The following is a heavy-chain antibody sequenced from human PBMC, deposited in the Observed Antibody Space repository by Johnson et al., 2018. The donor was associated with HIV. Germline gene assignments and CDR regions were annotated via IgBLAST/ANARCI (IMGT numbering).Heavy chain of an antibody. CDR3: ARAPEVWELRHPGTFDI. D-gene: IGHD1-26*01. J-gene: IGHJ3*02. CDR2: IKQDGSEK. V-gene: IGHV3-7*03. CDR1: GFTFSSYA. Sequence: VKLVESGGGVVQPGRSLRLSCAASGFTFSSYAMHWVRQAPGKGLEWVANIKQDGSEKYYVDSVKGRFTISRDNAKNSLYLEMNSLRVDDTAVYFCARAPEVWELRHPGTFDIWGQGTMATVSS.